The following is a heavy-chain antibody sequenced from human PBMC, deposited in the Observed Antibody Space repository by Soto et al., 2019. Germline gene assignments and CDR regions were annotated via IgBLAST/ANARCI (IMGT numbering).Heavy chain of an antibody. CDR1: GYTFSSYG. CDR2: VSAYNDNI. V-gene: IGHV1-18*01. D-gene: IGHD3-22*01. CDR3: ARGNYYDRRGYFSALDI. J-gene: IGHJ3*02. Sequence: QVLLVQSGGEVKKPGASVKVSCKASGYTFSSYGINWVRRAPGQGLEWLGWVSAYNDNIDYAQTFQGRVTMTTDKSTNTAYMELRSLRSDDTAVYYCARGNYYDRRGYFSALDIWGQGTMVTVSS.